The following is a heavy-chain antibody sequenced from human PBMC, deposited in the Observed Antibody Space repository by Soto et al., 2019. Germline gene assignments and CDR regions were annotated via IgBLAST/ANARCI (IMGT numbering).Heavy chain of an antibody. CDR3: ATGGDGYKD. CDR1: GYIFTNYY. D-gene: IGHD3-16*01. CDR2: INPSGGTT. J-gene: IGHJ4*02. V-gene: IGHV1-46*01. Sequence: GASVKVSCKASGYIFTNYYMHWVRQAPGQGLEWMGLINPSGGTTSYAQRSQGRVTMTRDTSTTTVHMELSSLRSEDTAVYYCATGGDGYKDWGQGTLVTVSS.